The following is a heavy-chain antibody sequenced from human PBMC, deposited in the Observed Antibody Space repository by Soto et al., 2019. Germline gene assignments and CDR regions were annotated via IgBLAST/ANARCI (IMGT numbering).Heavy chain of an antibody. V-gene: IGHV4-30-4*01. CDR1: GGSISSGDYY. D-gene: IGHD3-10*01. J-gene: IGHJ5*02. CDR2: IYYSGST. CDR3: ARVRRKYGSGSYYHNWFDP. Sequence: PSETLSLTCTVSGGSISSGDYYWSWIRQPPGKGLEWIGYIYYSGSTYYNPSLKSRVTISVDTSKNQFSLKLGSVTAADTAVYYCARVRRKYGSGSYYHNWFDPWGQGTLVTVSS.